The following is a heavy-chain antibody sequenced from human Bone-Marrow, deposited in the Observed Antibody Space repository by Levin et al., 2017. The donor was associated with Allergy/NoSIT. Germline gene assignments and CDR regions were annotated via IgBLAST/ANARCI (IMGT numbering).Heavy chain of an antibody. J-gene: IGHJ4*02. CDR2: ISYRGST. D-gene: IGHD5-24*01. CDR1: GGSITSGGYH. CDR3: AREDGYVFDY. V-gene: IGHV4-31*03. Sequence: LRLSCTVSGGSITSGGYHWSWIRQHPGKDLEWIGYISYRGSTYYNPSLKSRVTLSIDTSKTQVSLKLNSPTAADTAVYFCAREDGYVFDYWGQGTLVTVSS.